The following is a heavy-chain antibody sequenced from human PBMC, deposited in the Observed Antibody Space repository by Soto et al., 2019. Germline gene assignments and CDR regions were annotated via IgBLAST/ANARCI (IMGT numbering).Heavy chain of an antibody. CDR3: TRHSAPYSALVAFDI. CDR1: GFTFSGSA. J-gene: IGHJ3*02. Sequence: EVQLVESGGGLVQPGGSLKLSCAASGFTFSGSAMHWVRQASGKGLEWVGRIRSKANSYATAYAASVKGRFTISRDDSKNTAYLQMHSLKTEDTAVYYCTRHSAPYSALVAFDIWGQGTMVTVSS. CDR2: IRSKANSYAT. D-gene: IGHD2-15*01. V-gene: IGHV3-73*01.